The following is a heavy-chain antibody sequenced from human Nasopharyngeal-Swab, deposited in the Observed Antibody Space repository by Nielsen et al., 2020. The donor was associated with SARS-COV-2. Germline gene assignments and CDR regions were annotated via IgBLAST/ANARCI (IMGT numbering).Heavy chain of an antibody. J-gene: IGHJ6*02. CDR3: ARGCVLTGPSCYYYGMDV. Sequence: GESLKISCAASGFTFSSYNMNWVRQAPGKGLEWVSSISSRSSYIYYADSVKGRFTISRDNAKNSLYLQMNSLRAEDTAVYYCARGCVLTGPSCYYYGMDVWGQGTTVTVSS. D-gene: IGHD3-9*01. CDR1: GFTFSSYN. V-gene: IGHV3-21*01. CDR2: ISSRSSYI.